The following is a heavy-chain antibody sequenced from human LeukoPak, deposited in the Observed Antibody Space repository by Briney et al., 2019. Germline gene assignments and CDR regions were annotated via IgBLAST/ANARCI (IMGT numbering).Heavy chain of an antibody. J-gene: IGHJ4*02. D-gene: IGHD6-19*01. CDR3: VREAIAVAGNGLDY. CDR1: GFTLSSYS. CDR2: ITSSSIYI. Sequence: GGSLRLSCAASGFTLSSYSMNWVRQAPGKGLEWVSSITSSSIYIYYADSVKGRFTVSRDNARNSLYLQMNSLRAEDTAVYYCVREAIAVAGNGLDYWGQGTLVTVSS. V-gene: IGHV3-21*06.